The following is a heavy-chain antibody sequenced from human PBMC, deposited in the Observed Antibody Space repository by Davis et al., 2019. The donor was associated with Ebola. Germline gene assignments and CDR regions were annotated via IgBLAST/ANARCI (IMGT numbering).Heavy chain of an antibody. Sequence: PSETLSLTCTVSGGSISSYYWSWIRQPPGKGLEWIGYIYYSGSTNYNPSLKSRVTISVDTSKNQFSLKLSSVTAADTAVYYCARPIWFGESLSFGYWGQGTLVTVSS. D-gene: IGHD3-10*01. CDR3: ARPIWFGESLSFGY. CDR2: IYYSGST. J-gene: IGHJ4*02. CDR1: GGSISSYY. V-gene: IGHV4-59*08.